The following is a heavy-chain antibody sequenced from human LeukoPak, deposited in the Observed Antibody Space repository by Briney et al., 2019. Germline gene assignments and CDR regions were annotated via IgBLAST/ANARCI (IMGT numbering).Heavy chain of an antibody. V-gene: IGHV3-53*01. D-gene: IGHD6-6*01. CDR2: IYTSGTT. CDR1: GFTVSSNY. Sequence: GGSLRHSCAASGFTVSSNYMSWVRQAPGKGLEWVSVIYTSGTTYYADSVKGRFTIPRDNSKNTVSLQMNSLRAEDTAVYYCARDASSSSSGWFDPWGQGTLVTVSS. CDR3: ARDASSSSSGWFDP. J-gene: IGHJ5*02.